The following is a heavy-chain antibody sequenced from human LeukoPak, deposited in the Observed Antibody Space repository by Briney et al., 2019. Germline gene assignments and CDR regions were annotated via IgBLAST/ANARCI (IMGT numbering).Heavy chain of an antibody. CDR3: AYGGEGLDY. V-gene: IGHV4-34*01. D-gene: IGHD3-10*01. CDR1: GGSFSGYY. J-gene: IGHJ4*02. Sequence: SETLSLTCAVYGGSFSGYYWSWIRQPPGKGLERIGEMNHSGSTNYNPSLKSRVTISVDTSKNQFSLELTSVTAADTAVCYCAYGGEGLDYWGQGTLVTVSS. CDR2: MNHSGST.